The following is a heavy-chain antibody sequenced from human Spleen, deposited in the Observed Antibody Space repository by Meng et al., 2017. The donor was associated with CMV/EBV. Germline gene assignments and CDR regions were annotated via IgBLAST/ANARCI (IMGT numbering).Heavy chain of an antibody. V-gene: IGHV3-15*01. J-gene: IGHJ6*02. D-gene: IGHD2-2*01. Sequence: VGSLRLSCAAHGFTFSNAWISWVRQASGKGLEWVGRIKSKTDGGTTDYAAPVKGRFTISRDNAKNSLYLQMNSLRDEDTAVYYCARDWGDIVVVPAATGGMYGMDVWGQGTTVTVSS. CDR1: GFTFSNAW. CDR2: IKSKTDGGTT. CDR3: ARDWGDIVVVPAATGGMYGMDV.